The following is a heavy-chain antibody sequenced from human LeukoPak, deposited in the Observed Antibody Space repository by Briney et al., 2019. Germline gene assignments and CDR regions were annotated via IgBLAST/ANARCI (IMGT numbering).Heavy chain of an antibody. Sequence: ASVKVSCKASGYTFTSYGISWVRQAPGQGLEWMGWISAYNGNTNYAQKLQGRVTMTTDTSTSTAYMELRSLRSDDTAVYYCARDRGVAHQYCYYGMDVWGQGTTVTVSS. V-gene: IGHV1-18*01. D-gene: IGHD3-10*01. CDR1: GYTFTSYG. J-gene: IGHJ6*02. CDR3: ARDRGVAHQYCYYGMDV. CDR2: ISAYNGNT.